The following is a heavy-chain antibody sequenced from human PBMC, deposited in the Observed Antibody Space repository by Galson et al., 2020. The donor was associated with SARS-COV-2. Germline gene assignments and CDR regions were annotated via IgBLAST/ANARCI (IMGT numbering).Heavy chain of an antibody. D-gene: IGHD3-22*01. V-gene: IGHV4-59*01. Sequence: ETSETLSLTCTVPGGSISSYYWSWIRQPPGKGLEWIWYINYSGRTKYNPSLQSRVTISVDTSKNQFSLKLSSVTAADTAVYYCARDFTEKYYNDSSGYPDAFDIWGHGTMVTVSS. CDR3: ARDFTEKYYNDSSGYPDAFDI. CDR1: GGSISSYY. J-gene: IGHJ3*02. CDR2: INYSGRT.